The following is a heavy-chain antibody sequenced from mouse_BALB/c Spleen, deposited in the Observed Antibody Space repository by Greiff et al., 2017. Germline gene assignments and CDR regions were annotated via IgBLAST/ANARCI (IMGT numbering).Heavy chain of an antibody. CDR2: IDPENGNT. D-gene: IGHD2-4*01. Sequence: DVKLQESGAELVRPGALVKLSCKASGFNIKDYYMHWVKQRPEQGLEWIGWIDPENGNTIYDPKFQGKASITADTSSNTAYLQLSSLTSEDTAVYYCARKGFYDYDEGMDYWGQGTSVTVSS. CDR3: ARKGFYDYDEGMDY. V-gene: IGHV14-1*02. CDR1: GFNIKDYY. J-gene: IGHJ4*01.